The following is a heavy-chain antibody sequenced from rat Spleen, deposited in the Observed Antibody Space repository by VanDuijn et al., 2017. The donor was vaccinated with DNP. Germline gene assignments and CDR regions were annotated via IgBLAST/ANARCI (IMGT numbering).Heavy chain of an antibody. Sequence: EVQLVESGGGLVQPGRSLKPSCAASGFTFSTYGMAWVRRAPTKGLEWVASITSSGGSTYYPDSVKGRFTISRDNAENTVYLQMNSLRSEDTATYYCLKHLDAWGQGTSVTVSS. CDR1: GFTFSTYG. CDR2: ITSSGGST. J-gene: IGHJ4*01. CDR3: LKHLDA. V-gene: IGHV5S13*01.